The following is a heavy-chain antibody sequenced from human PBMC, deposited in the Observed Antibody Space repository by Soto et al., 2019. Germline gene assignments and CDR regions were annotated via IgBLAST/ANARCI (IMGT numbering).Heavy chain of an antibody. V-gene: IGHV4-39*02. CDR3: AREMTTVAGIYYYYMDV. CDR1: GGSISSSSYY. Sequence: PSETLSLTCTVSGGSISSSSYYWGWIRQPPGKGLEWIGSIYYSGSTYYNPSLKSRVTISVDTSKNQFSLKLSSVTAADTAVYYCAREMTTVAGIYYYYMDVWGKGTTVTVSS. CDR2: IYYSGST. D-gene: IGHD4-4*01. J-gene: IGHJ6*03.